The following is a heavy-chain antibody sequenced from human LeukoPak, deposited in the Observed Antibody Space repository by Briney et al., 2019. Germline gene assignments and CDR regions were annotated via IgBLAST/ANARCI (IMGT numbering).Heavy chain of an antibody. D-gene: IGHD5-18*01. CDR3: ARDRGGYTYGYGWWFDP. V-gene: IGHV3-66*01. J-gene: IGHJ5*02. CDR2: IYSAGST. Sequence: PGGSLRVSCAVSGFTVSNNYMSWVRQAPGKGLEWVSVIYSAGSTFYADSVKDRFTISRDNSKNTLYLQMNSLRAEDTAVYYCARDRGGYTYGYGWWFDPWGQGTLVTVSS. CDR1: GFTVSNNY.